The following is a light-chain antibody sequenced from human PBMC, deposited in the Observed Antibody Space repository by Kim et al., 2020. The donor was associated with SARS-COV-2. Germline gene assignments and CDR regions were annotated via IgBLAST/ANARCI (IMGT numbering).Light chain of an antibody. J-gene: IGLJ3*02. V-gene: IGLV4-69*01. CDR1: SGHNTYT. Sequence: ASVKLTCTLSSGHNTYTIAWHQQQPEKGPRYLMKVNSDGSHSKGDGIPDRFSGSSSGAERYLTISSLQSDDEADYYCQTWGTGFRMFGGGTQLTVL. CDR3: QTWGTGFRM. CDR2: VNSDGSH.